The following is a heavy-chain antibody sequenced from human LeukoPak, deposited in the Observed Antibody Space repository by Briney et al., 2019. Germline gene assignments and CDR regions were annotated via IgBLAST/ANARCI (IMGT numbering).Heavy chain of an antibody. Sequence: SQTLSLTCTVSGGSISSGGYYWSWIRQPPGKGLEWVGYIYYSGSTNYNPSLKSRVTISVDTSKNQFSLRLSSVAAADTAVYYCARLKTALSIAVAGNFDYWGQGTLVTVSS. J-gene: IGHJ4*02. D-gene: IGHD6-19*01. V-gene: IGHV4-61*08. CDR2: IYYSGST. CDR3: ARLKTALSIAVAGNFDY. CDR1: GGSISSGGYY.